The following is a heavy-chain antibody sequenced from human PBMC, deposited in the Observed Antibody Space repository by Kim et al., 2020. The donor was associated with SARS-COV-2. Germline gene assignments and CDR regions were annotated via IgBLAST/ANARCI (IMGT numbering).Heavy chain of an antibody. Sequence: SSVKVSCKASGGTLSSYAITWVRQAPVQGLDWMGGIIPIFGTANYAQKFQDRVTITADESTSTAYMELSSLRSEDTAVYYCARHVAAAGTEQYYYFDYWGQGTLDTVSS. CDR2: IIPIFGTA. CDR3: ARHVAAAGTEQYYYFDY. J-gene: IGHJ4*02. D-gene: IGHD6-13*01. CDR1: GGTLSSYA. V-gene: IGHV1-69*13.